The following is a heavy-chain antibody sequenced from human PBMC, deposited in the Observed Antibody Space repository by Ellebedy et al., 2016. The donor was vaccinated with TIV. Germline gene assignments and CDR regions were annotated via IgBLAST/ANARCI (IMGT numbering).Heavy chain of an antibody. V-gene: IGHV3-74*01. CDR2: IKGDGSFT. CDR3: VRDDSAGWYAFDY. J-gene: IGHJ4*02. D-gene: IGHD6-19*01. CDR1: GFTVSTNW. Sequence: GGSLRLXXAASGFTVSTNWMHWVRQAPGKGLVWVSRIKGDGSFTNYADSVKGRFTISRDNAKNTLFLQMNSLRDEDTAIYYCVRDDSAGWYAFDYWGQGALVTVSS.